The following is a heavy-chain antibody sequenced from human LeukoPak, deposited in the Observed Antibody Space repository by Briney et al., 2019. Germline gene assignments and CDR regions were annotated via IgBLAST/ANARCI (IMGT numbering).Heavy chain of an antibody. CDR2: IYYSGST. J-gene: IGHJ4*02. CDR3: ARNNDILTGLDY. V-gene: IGHV4-30-4*01. D-gene: IGHD3-9*01. Sequence: SETLSLTCTVSGGSISGYYWSWIRQPPGKGLEWIGYIYYSGSTYYNPSLKSRVTISVDTSKNQFSLKLSSVTAADTAVYYCARNNDILTGLDYWGQGTLVTVSS. CDR1: GGSISGYY.